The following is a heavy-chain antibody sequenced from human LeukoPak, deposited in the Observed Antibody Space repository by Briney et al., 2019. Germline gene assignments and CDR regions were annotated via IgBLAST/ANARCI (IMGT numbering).Heavy chain of an antibody. D-gene: IGHD2-15*01. CDR1: GVSCSGYY. CDR2: INHGGGT. CDR3: ARDTVLNAFDI. V-gene: IGHV4-34*01. J-gene: IGHJ3*02. Sequence: SETLSLTCAVYGVSCSGYYWSWIRQSPGKGLEWIGEINHGGGTNCNTSLESRVTMSVDTSKSQFTLKLNSVTAADTAVYYCARDTVLNAFDIWGQGTMVIVSS.